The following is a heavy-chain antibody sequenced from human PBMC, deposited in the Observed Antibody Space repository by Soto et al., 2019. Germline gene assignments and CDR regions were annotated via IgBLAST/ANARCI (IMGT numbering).Heavy chain of an antibody. CDR2: ISGSGGRT. Sequence: PGGSLRLSCAASGFIFSNYGMSWVRQAPGKGLEWVSGISGSGGRTYNADSVKGRSTISRDNSKNTMYMQMSSLRAEDTAVYYCAKKSTDSSGYFDYWGQGTLVTVSS. J-gene: IGHJ4*02. CDR3: AKKSTDSSGYFDY. D-gene: IGHD2-2*01. V-gene: IGHV3-23*01. CDR1: GFIFSNYG.